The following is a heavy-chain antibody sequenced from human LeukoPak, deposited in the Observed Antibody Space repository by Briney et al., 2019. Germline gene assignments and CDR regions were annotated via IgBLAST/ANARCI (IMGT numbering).Heavy chain of an antibody. CDR3: ARMGRYYDSSGSPAY. CDR2: INPNSGGT. D-gene: IGHD3-22*01. Sequence: ASVKVSCKASGYTFTGYYMHWVRQAPGQGLEWMGWINPNSGGTNYAQKFQGRVTMTRDASIGTAYMELSRLRSDDTAVYYCARMGRYYDSSGSPAYWGQGTLVTVSS. J-gene: IGHJ4*02. V-gene: IGHV1-2*02. CDR1: GYTFTGYY.